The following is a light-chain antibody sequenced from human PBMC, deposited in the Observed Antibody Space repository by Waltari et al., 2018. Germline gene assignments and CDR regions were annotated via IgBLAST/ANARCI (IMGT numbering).Light chain of an antibody. Sequence: EIALPQSPGTMSLSPGERATLSCRASQSVGRSLAWYQQKPGQAPRLLIYGASSRATGVPDRFSGSGSGTDFSLTISGLEPEDFAVYYCQHYVRLPATFGQGTKVEI. CDR2: GAS. J-gene: IGKJ1*01. CDR3: QHYVRLPAT. V-gene: IGKV3-20*01. CDR1: QSVGRS.